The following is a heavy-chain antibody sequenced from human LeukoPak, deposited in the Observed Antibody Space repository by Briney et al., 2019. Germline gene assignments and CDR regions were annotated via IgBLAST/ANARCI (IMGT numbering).Heavy chain of an antibody. J-gene: IGHJ4*02. CDR2: IIPIFGTA. D-gene: IGHD4-17*01. CDR3: ARDFNGDYIHFDY. V-gene: IGHV1-69*13. Sequence: ASVKVSCKASGGTFSSYAISWVRQAPGQGLEWMGGIIPIFGTANYAQKFQGRVTITADESTSTAYMELSSLRSEDTAVYYCARDFNGDYIHFDYWGQGTLVTVSS. CDR1: GGTFSSYA.